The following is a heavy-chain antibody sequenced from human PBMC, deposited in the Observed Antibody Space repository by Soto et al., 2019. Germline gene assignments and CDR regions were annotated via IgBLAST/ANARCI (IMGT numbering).Heavy chain of an antibody. V-gene: IGHV4-4*07. Sequence: QVQLEESGPGLVKPSETLSLICSVSGVSMRNSYWTWIRQSAGKGLEWIGRISTSGNTNYNPSLNCRLNMAVDTSKNLVSLKLTSVTAADTAVYYCARGGRVTALGDPWGQGTLVTVSS. CDR1: GVSMRNSY. D-gene: IGHD1-26*01. CDR2: ISTSGNT. J-gene: IGHJ5*02. CDR3: ARGGRVTALGDP.